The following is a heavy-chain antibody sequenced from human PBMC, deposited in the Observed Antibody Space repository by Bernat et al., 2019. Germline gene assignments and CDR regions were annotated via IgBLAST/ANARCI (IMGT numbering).Heavy chain of an antibody. J-gene: IGHJ4*02. Sequence: QVQLVESGGSVVQPGRSLRLSCAASGFTFSSYGMHWVRQAPGKGLEWVAVISYDGSNKYYADSVKGRFTISRDNSKNTLYLQMNSLRAEDTAVYYCAKGRSSSADYWGQGTLVTVSS. CDR2: ISYDGSNK. V-gene: IGHV3-30*18. CDR1: GFTFSSYG. CDR3: AKGRSSSADY. D-gene: IGHD6-6*01.